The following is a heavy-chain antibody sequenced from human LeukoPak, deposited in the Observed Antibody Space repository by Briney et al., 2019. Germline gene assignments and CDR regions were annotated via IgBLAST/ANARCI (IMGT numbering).Heavy chain of an antibody. CDR3: ARFPRLDCSSTSCYTEVFDP. D-gene: IGHD2-2*02. Sequence: ASVKVSCKASGYTFTGYYMHWVRQAPGQGLEWMGWINPNSGGTNYAQKFQGRVTMTRDTSISTAYMELSRLRSDDTAVYYCARFPRLDCSSTSCYTEVFDPWGQGTLVTVSS. CDR1: GYTFTGYY. V-gene: IGHV1-2*02. CDR2: INPNSGGT. J-gene: IGHJ5*02.